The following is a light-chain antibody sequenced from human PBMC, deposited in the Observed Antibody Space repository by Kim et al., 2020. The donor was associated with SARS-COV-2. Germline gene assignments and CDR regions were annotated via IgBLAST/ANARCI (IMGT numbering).Light chain of an antibody. V-gene: IGLV2-23*02. Sequence: QSALTQPASVSGSPGQSITISCTGTSFDIGSYNLVSWYQQLPGKAPKLIIYEVTKRPSGVSNRFSGSKSGYTASLTISGLQAEDEADYYCCSYADSKTYVVFGGGTQVTV. CDR2: EVT. CDR1: SFDIGSYNL. J-gene: IGLJ2*01. CDR3: CSYADSKTYVV.